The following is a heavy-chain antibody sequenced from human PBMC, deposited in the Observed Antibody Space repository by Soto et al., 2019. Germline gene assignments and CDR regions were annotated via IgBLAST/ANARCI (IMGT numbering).Heavy chain of an antibody. J-gene: IGHJ2*01. Sequence: EEQLVQSGAEVKKPGESLKISCKGSGYSFTKYWIAWVRQMPGKGLECMGNIDPSDSYSNYSPSFQSHITISVDRSTNTADLQLSSLRASDTAMYYCARHREYQLILQRSFALWGRGTLVTGPS. CDR1: GYSFTKYW. V-gene: IGHV5-10-1*03. CDR2: IDPSDSYS. CDR3: ARHREYQLILQRSFAL. D-gene: IGHD2-2*01.